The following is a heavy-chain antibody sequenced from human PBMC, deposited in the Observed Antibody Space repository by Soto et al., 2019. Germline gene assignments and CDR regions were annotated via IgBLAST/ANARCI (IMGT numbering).Heavy chain of an antibody. D-gene: IGHD3-22*01. Sequence: PSETLSLTCTVSGGSISSSSYYWGWIHQPPGKGLEWIGSIYYSGSTYYNPSLKSRVTISVDTSKNQFSLKLSSVTAADTAVYYCARLIADYYFDYWGQGTLVTVSS. CDR2: IYYSGST. CDR3: ARLIADYYFDY. CDR1: GGSISSSSYY. J-gene: IGHJ4*02. V-gene: IGHV4-39*01.